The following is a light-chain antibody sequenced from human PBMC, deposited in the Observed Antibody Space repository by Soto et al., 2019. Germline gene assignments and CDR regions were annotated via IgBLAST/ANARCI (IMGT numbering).Light chain of an antibody. Sequence: EIVMTQSPATLSVSPGERATLCCRAGQGVTTNFAWYQQKSGQSPGLLIYDVSIRATGVPARFSATVSETDFTLTISGLQSEDSAVYFCQQYNNWPFSFGQGTRLEIK. V-gene: IGKV3-15*01. CDR2: DVS. CDR3: QQYNNWPFS. CDR1: QGVTTN. J-gene: IGKJ5*01.